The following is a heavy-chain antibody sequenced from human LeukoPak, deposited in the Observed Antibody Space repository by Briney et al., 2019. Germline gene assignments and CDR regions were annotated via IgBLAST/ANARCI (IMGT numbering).Heavy chain of an antibody. CDR3: ATYNRKDAIDF. V-gene: IGHV3-15*01. Sequence: AGGSLRLSCAATGFTFSNVWMSWVRQAPGKGLEWVGRIKSTTSGGTTDYAAPVKGRFSISRDDSKNMLYLQMNSLKTEDTAVYHCATYNRKDAIDFWGRGTMVTVSS. D-gene: IGHD1-1*01. CDR2: IKSTTSGGTT. J-gene: IGHJ3*01. CDR1: GFTFSNVW.